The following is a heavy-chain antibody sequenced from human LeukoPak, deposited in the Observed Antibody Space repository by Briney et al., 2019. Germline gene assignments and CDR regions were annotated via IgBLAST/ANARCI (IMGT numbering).Heavy chain of an antibody. Sequence: GGSLRLSCAASGFTFSSYEMNWVRQAPGKGLEWVSYISSSGSTIYYADSLKGRFTISRDNAKNSLYLQMNSLRAEDTAVYYCARGGRWLPTGWYFDLWGRGTLVTVSS. CDR1: GFTFSSYE. CDR3: ARGGRWLPTGWYFDL. J-gene: IGHJ2*01. CDR2: ISSSGSTI. D-gene: IGHD5-24*01. V-gene: IGHV3-48*03.